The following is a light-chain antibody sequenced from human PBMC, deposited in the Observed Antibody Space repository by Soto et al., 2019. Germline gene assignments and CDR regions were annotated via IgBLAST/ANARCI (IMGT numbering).Light chain of an antibody. V-gene: IGKV3-15*01. Sequence: EVVMTQSPTTLSVSPGERATLSCRASQSVNSNLAWYQQKPGQAPRLLIYGASTRATGIPARFSGSGSGTELTLTISSLQSEDFAVYYCQQYNKWPPLTFGGGTKVDIK. CDR1: QSVNSN. CDR3: QQYNKWPPLT. CDR2: GAS. J-gene: IGKJ4*01.